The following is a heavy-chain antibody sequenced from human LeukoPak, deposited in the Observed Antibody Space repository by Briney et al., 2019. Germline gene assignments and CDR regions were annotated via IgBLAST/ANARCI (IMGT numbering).Heavy chain of an antibody. V-gene: IGHV1-46*01. CDR3: ARIRDGYNDAYDI. CDR2: INTSAGNT. J-gene: IGHJ3*02. D-gene: IGHD5-24*01. CDR1: GYTFTSYG. Sequence: GTSVKVTCKASGYTFTSYGITMVRQAPGQGNELMGLINTSAGNTNYAQRFQGRVTMTRNTSTSTVYMELSSLRSEDTAVYYCARIRDGYNDAYDIWGQGTMVTVPS.